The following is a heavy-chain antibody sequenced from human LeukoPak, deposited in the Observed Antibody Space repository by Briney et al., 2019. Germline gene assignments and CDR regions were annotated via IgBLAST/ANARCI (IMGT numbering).Heavy chain of an antibody. Sequence: GGSLRLFCAASGLTFSSYAMSWVRQAPGKGLEWVSAISGSGGSTYYADSVKGRFTISRDNSKNTLYLQMNSLRAEDTAVYYCAKGPTSIAAVRYWGQGTLVTVSS. V-gene: IGHV3-23*01. D-gene: IGHD6-13*01. CDR3: AKGPTSIAAVRY. CDR2: ISGSGGST. CDR1: GLTFSSYA. J-gene: IGHJ4*02.